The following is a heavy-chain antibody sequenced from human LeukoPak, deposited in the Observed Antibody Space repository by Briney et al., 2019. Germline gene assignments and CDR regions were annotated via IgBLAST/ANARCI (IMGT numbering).Heavy chain of an antibody. J-gene: IGHJ2*01. CDR1: GFTFSSYA. Sequence: GGSLRLSCAASGFTFSSYAVSWVRQAPGKGLEWVSVISKIGVDTFYADSVKGRFSISRDNSKNTVYLQMNSLRAEDTAVYYCAKPAGSSPSRYFDLWGRGTLVTVSS. V-gene: IGHV3-23*01. CDR3: AKPAGSSPSRYFDL. CDR2: ISKIGVDT. D-gene: IGHD6-13*01.